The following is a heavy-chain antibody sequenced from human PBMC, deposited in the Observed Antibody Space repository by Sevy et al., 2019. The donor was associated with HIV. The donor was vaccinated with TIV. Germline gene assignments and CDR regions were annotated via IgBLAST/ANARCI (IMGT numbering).Heavy chain of an antibody. CDR2: VNPYGGST. D-gene: IGHD4-4*01. Sequence: ASVKVSCKASGYTFTSYYIHWVRQAPGQGLEWMGIVNPYGGSTSYAQKFQGRVTMTRDTSTSTVYMELSSLRSEDTALYYCAKEGTDYSKYNWFDPWGQGTLVTVSS. CDR3: AKEGTDYSKYNWFDP. J-gene: IGHJ5*02. CDR1: GYTFTSYY. V-gene: IGHV1-46*01.